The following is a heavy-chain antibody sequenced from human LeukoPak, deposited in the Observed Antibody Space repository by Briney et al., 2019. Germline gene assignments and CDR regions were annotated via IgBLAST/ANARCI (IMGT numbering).Heavy chain of an antibody. J-gene: IGHJ6*02. CDR3: AISIAAAGQAYYYYGMGV. CDR2: INPNSGGT. Sequence: ASVKVSCKASGYTFTGYYMRWVRQAPGQGLEWMGWINPNSGGTNYAQKFQGRVTMTRDTSISTAYMELSRLRSDDTAVYYCAISIAAAGQAYYYYGMGVWGQGTTVTVSS. V-gene: IGHV1-2*02. CDR1: GYTFTGYY. D-gene: IGHD6-13*01.